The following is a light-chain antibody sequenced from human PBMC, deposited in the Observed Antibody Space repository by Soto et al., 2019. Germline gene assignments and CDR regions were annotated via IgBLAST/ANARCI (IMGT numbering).Light chain of an antibody. V-gene: IGKV3-15*01. Sequence: ETVMTQSPATLPVSPVERATLSCRASQSVGSDLAWYQQKPGQAPRLLIYGASTRATGIPARFSGSGSGTDFTLTISSLQPEDFATYYCQQFNNFPITFGGGTKVDIK. CDR3: QQFNNFPIT. CDR1: QSVGSD. CDR2: GAS. J-gene: IGKJ4*01.